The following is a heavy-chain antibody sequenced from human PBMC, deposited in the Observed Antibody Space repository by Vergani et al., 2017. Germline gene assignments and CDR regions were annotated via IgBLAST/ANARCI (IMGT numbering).Heavy chain of an antibody. Sequence: VQLLESGGGLVQPGGSLRLSCAASGFTFSSYAMSWVRQAPGQRFEWMGWINAGNGNTTYSQKFQGRVTITRDTSASTAYMELSSLRSEDTAVYYCARDMWDVRGISFDYWGQGTRVTVSS. CDR2: INAGNGNT. CDR3: ARDMWDVRGISFDY. D-gene: IGHD3-10*01. V-gene: IGHV1-3*01. CDR1: GFTFSSYA. J-gene: IGHJ4*02.